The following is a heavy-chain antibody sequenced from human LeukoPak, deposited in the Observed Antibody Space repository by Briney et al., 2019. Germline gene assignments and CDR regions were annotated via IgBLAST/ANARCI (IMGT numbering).Heavy chain of an antibody. CDR3: ARGRGSSLMGDFPSKDHDFAY. CDR2: INHSGST. J-gene: IGHJ4*02. V-gene: IGHV4-34*01. Sequence: PSETLSLTCAVYGGSFSGYYWSWIRQPPGKGLEWIGEINHSGSTNYNPSLKSRVTISVDTSKNQFSLKLSSVTAADTAVYYCARGRGSSLMGDFPSKDHDFAYWGQGTLVTVSS. D-gene: IGHD6-6*01. CDR1: GGSFSGYY.